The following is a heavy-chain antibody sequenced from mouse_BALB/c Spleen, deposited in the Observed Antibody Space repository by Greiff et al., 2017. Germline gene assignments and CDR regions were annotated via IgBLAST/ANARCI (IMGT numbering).Heavy chain of an antibody. Sequence: EVQRVESGAELVKPGASVKLSCTASGFNIKDTYMHWVKQRPEQGLEWIGRIDPANGNTKYDPKFQGKATITADTSSNTAYLQLSSLTSEDTAVYYCARGINYVDYWGQGTTLTVSS. V-gene: IGHV14-3*02. CDR1: GFNIKDTY. J-gene: IGHJ2*01. CDR3: ARGINYVDY. CDR2: IDPANGNT. D-gene: IGHD2-4*01.